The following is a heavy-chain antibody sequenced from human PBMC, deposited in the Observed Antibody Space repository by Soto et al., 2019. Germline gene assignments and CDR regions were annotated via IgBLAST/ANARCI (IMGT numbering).Heavy chain of an antibody. D-gene: IGHD3-22*01. CDR1: GFIFSAYS. Sequence: EVQLVESGGGLVQPGGSLRLSCTASGFIFSAYSMNWVRQAPGKGLEWVSYISSSGRTIDYTDSVKGRFTVSRDSAKNSLHLQMNGLRDEDTAVYDCARILNYYDDDDYQRSFYLDYWGQGALVTVSS. CDR2: ISSSGRTI. V-gene: IGHV3-48*02. J-gene: IGHJ4*02. CDR3: ARILNYYDDDDYQRSFYLDY.